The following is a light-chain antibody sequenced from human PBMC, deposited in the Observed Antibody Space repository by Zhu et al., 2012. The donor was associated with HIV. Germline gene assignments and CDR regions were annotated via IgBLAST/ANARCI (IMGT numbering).Light chain of an antibody. CDR3: QQYGTSPAT. V-gene: IGKV3-20*01. CDR2: GAS. Sequence: EIVLTQSPGTLSLSPGERATLSCRASQSVSSSYLAWYQQKPGQAPRLLIYGASSRATGIPDRFSGSGSGTDFTLTINRLEPEDFAVYYCQQYGTSPATFGPGTTVDIK. CDR1: QSVSSSY. J-gene: IGKJ3*01.